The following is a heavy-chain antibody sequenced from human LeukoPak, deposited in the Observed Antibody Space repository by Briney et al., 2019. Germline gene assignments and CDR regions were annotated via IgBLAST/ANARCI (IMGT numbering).Heavy chain of an antibody. V-gene: IGHV1-8*01. D-gene: IGHD3-22*01. CDR3: ARDTAGDDSSGYYPPKFDY. J-gene: IGHJ4*02. Sequence: ASVKVSCKASGYTFTSYDINWVRQAPGQGLEWMGWMNPNSGNTGYAQKFQGRVTMTRNTSISTAYMELSSVTAADTAVYYCARDTAGDDSSGYYPPKFDYWGQGTLVTVSS. CDR1: GYTFTSYD. CDR2: MNPNSGNT.